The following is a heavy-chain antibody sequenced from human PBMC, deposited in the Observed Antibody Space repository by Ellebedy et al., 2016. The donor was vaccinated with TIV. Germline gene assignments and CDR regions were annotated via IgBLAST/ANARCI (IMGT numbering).Heavy chain of an antibody. D-gene: IGHD6-13*01. Sequence: ASVKVSXKASGYIFTDYYLHWVRQAPGQGLEWMGWISNYNADTLYAQKFQGRVTMTTDTSTSTAYMELRGLRSDDTAVYYCARETEQMGYDYWGQGTLVTVSS. CDR1: GYIFTDYY. V-gene: IGHV1-18*04. CDR3: ARETEQMGYDY. J-gene: IGHJ4*02. CDR2: ISNYNADT.